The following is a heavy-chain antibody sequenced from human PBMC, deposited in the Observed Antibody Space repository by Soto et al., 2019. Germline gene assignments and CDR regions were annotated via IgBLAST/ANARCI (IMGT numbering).Heavy chain of an antibody. CDR1: GGSISSSSYY. Sequence: PSETLSLTCTVSGGSISSSSYYWGWIRQPPGKGLEWIGSIYYSGSTYYNPSLKSRVTISVDTSKNQFSLKLSSVTAADTAVYYCARLPITMVRGVLYYYYGRDVWGQGTTVTVS. J-gene: IGHJ6*02. CDR3: ARLPITMVRGVLYYYYGRDV. V-gene: IGHV4-39*01. D-gene: IGHD3-10*01. CDR2: IYYSGST.